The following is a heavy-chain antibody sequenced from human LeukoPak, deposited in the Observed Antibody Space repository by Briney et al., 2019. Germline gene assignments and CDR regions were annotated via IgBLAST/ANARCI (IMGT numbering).Heavy chain of an antibody. D-gene: IGHD3-3*01. CDR2: IIPIFGTA. Sequence: SVKVSCKASGYTFTSYAISWVRQAPGQGLEWMGRIIPIFGTANYAQKFQGRVTITTDESTSTAYMELSSLRSEDTAVYYCARSPYFGVVTPDYWGQGTLVTVSS. V-gene: IGHV1-69*05. CDR1: GYTFTSYA. CDR3: ARSPYFGVVTPDY. J-gene: IGHJ4*02.